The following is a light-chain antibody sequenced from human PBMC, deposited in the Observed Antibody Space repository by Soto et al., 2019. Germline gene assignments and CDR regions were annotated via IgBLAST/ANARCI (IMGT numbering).Light chain of an antibody. V-gene: IGKV1-39*01. CDR1: QSIGSN. J-gene: IGKJ4*01. CDR3: QQTYVIPQT. CDR2: TAS. Sequence: DIQLTQSPTSLSASVGDRISISCRATQSIGSNLCWYQQKPGKAPALLIYTASTLQSGVPSRFSGSGYATDFTLTISSLQPEDVATYFCQQTYVIPQTFGKGNKV.